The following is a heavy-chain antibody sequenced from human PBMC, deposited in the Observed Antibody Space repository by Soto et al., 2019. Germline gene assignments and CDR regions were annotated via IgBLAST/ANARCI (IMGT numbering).Heavy chain of an antibody. V-gene: IGHV4-34*01. D-gene: IGHD2-15*01. J-gene: IGHJ3*02. CDR2: INHSGST. CDR1: GGSFSGYY. Sequence: SETLSLTCAVYGGSFSGYYWSWIRQPPGKGLEWIGEINHSGSTNYNPSLKSRVTISVDTSKNQFSLKLSSVTAADTAVYYCARFRSRIVVVVAATPGAFDIWGQGTMVTVSS. CDR3: ARFRSRIVVVVAATPGAFDI.